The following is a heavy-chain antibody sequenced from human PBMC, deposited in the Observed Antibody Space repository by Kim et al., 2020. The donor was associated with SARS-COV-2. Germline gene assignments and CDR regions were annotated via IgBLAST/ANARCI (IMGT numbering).Heavy chain of an antibody. CDR3: ARGLNRWLPAQIGGDY. D-gene: IGHD5-12*01. Sequence: GGSLRLSCAASGFTFSSYSMNWVRQAPGKGLEWVSSISSSSSYIYYADSVKGRFTISRDNAKNSLYLQMNSLRAEDTAVYYCARGLNRWLPAQIGGDYWGQGTLVTVSS. J-gene: IGHJ4*02. CDR1: GFTFSSYS. CDR2: ISSSSSYI. V-gene: IGHV3-21*01.